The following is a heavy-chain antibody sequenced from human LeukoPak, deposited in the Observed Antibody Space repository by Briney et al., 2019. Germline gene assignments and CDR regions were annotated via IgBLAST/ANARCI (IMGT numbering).Heavy chain of an antibody. CDR2: IYSGGNT. D-gene: IGHD6-19*01. CDR3: ARDYSSGHPEGYFDL. CDR1: GFTFNNAW. J-gene: IGHJ2*01. Sequence: PGGSLRLSCAASGFTFNNAWMSWIRQAPGKGLEWVSVIYSGGNTYYADSVKGRFTISRDNSKNTLNLQMNSLRAEDTAVYYCARDYSSGHPEGYFDLWGRGTLVTVSS. V-gene: IGHV3-66*01.